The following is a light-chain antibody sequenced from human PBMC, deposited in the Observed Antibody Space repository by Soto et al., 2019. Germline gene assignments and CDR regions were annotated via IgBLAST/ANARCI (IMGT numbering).Light chain of an antibody. CDR1: SRDVGSYNL. J-gene: IGLJ1*01. V-gene: IGLV2-23*02. CDR3: CSCAGSSTYV. CDR2: EVS. Sequence: QSALTQPASVSGSPGQSITISCTGTSRDVGSYNLVSCYQQHPGKAPKLMIYEVSKRPSGVSNRFSGSKSGNTASLTISGLQAEDETDDYCCSCAGSSTYVFGTGTKLTVL.